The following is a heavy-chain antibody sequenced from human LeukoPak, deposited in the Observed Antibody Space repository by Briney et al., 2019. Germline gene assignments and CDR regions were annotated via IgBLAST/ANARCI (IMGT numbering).Heavy chain of an antibody. Sequence: VASVKVSCKASGYTFTHHGITWVRQAPGQGLEWMGWISAYNGDTNYAQQFQGRITLTTDTSTTTAYMELRSLRSDDTAVYYCARDPTNTSGRYAYFDSWGQGTLVTVSS. V-gene: IGHV1-18*01. CDR3: ARDPTNTSGRYAYFDS. CDR1: GYTFTHHG. J-gene: IGHJ4*02. CDR2: ISAYNGDT. D-gene: IGHD6-19*01.